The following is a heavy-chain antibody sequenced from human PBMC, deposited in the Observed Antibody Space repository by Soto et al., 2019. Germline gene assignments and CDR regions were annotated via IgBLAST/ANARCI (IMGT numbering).Heavy chain of an antibody. CDR3: ARYHYGSGSYYNFYFDY. J-gene: IGHJ4*02. Sequence: PSETLSLTCTVSGASISSGGYYWGWIRQHPGKGLEWIGYIYYSGSTYYNPSLKSRVAISVDTSKNQFSLKLSSVTAADTAVYYCARYHYGSGSYYNFYFDYWGQGTLVTVSS. D-gene: IGHD3-10*01. CDR2: IYYSGST. V-gene: IGHV4-31*03. CDR1: GASISSGGYY.